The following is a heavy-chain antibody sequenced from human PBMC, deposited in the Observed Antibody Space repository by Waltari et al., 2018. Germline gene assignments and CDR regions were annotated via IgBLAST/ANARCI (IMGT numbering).Heavy chain of an antibody. CDR2: ISGSGGST. J-gene: IGHJ3*02. CDR3: ARDYDFWSGYYTGISAFDI. CDR1: GFHFSSYA. V-gene: IGHV3-23*01. D-gene: IGHD3-3*01. Sequence: EVQLLGSGGGLVQPGGSLMLSCQAPGFHFSSYAKSWVPQAPGKGLEWVSAISGSGGSTYYADSVKGRFTISRDNSNNTLYLQMNSLRAEDTAVYYCARDYDFWSGYYTGISAFDIWGQGTMVTVSS.